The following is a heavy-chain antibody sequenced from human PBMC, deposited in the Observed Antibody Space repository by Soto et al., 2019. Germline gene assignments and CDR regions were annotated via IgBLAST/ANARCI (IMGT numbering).Heavy chain of an antibody. CDR3: ARRLGSLPNANFYL. CDR2: LSSSSRFT. J-gene: IGHJ2*01. Sequence: SGWSLRLSCEASGFPFGDYYMTLIRQSPERGLEWLSFLSSSSRFTKYADSVKGRFTISRDNAKNSLYLQMNSLRAEDTAVYYCARRLGSLPNANFYLWGRGTLVTVS. CDR1: GFPFGDYY. V-gene: IGHV3-11*06. D-gene: IGHD2-8*01.